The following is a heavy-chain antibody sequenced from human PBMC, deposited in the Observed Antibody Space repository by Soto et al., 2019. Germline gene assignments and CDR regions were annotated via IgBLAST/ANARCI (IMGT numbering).Heavy chain of an antibody. CDR1: GGTFSSYA. V-gene: IGHV1-69*13. J-gene: IGHJ4*02. CDR2: IIPIFGTA. CDR3: ARGYWDVWGSYRKYFDY. D-gene: IGHD3-16*02. Sequence: SVKVSCKASGGTFSSYAISWVREAPGQGLEWMGGIIPIFGTANYAQKFQGRVTITADESTSTAYMELSSLRSEDTAVYYCARGYWDVWGSYRKYFDYWGQGTLVTVSS.